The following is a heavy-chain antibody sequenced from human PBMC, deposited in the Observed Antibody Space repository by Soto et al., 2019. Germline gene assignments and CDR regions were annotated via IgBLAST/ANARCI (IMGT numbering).Heavy chain of an antibody. Sequence: EVQLVESGGGLVQPGGSLRLSCAASGFTFSSYWMHWVRQAPGKGLVWVSRINSDGSSTSYADSVKGRFTISRDNAKNTLYLQMNSQRAEDTAVYYCAREGYGGLDAFDIWGQVTMVTVSS. J-gene: IGHJ3*02. CDR3: AREGYGGLDAFDI. D-gene: IGHD5-12*01. CDR1: GFTFSSYW. V-gene: IGHV3-74*01. CDR2: INSDGSST.